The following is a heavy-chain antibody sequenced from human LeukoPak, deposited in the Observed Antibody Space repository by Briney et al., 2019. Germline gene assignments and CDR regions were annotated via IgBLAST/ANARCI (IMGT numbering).Heavy chain of an antibody. D-gene: IGHD6-19*01. CDR3: ARGRIAVAGAGHYMDV. CDR2: MNPNSGNT. Sequence: GASVKVSCKASGYTFTSYDINWVRQATGQGLEWMGWMNPNSGNTGYAQKFQGRVTITRNTSISTAYMELSSLRSEDTAVYYCARGRIAVAGAGHYMDVWGKGTTVIISS. CDR1: GYTFTSYD. J-gene: IGHJ6*03. V-gene: IGHV1-8*03.